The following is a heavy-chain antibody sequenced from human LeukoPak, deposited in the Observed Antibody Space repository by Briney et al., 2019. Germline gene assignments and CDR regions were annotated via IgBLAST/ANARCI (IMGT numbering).Heavy chain of an antibody. CDR2: MYTSGTT. V-gene: IGHV4-61*02. CDR3: ARGRYSGSYYRMSWFDP. D-gene: IGHD1-26*01. CDR1: GGSISSGSYY. Sequence: SESLSLTCTVSGGSISSGSYYWSWIRQPAGKGLEWIGRMYTSGTTNYNPSLKSRVAISVDTSKNQFSLKLSSLTAAGTPLYILARGRYSGSYYRMSWFDPWGQGTLVTVSS. J-gene: IGHJ5*02.